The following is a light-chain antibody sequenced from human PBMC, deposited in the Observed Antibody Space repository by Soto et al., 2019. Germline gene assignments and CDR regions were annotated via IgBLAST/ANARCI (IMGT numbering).Light chain of an antibody. V-gene: IGKV1-39*01. CDR2: AAS. CDR1: QSIRNY. J-gene: IGKJ4*01. Sequence: DIQMTQSPAHLSASVGDRVTITCRASQSIRNYLNWYQQKPGKAPKLLIYAASSLQSGAPSRFSGSGSGTDFTLIINNLQPEDFATYFCQQSYSDPTFGGGTRWIS. CDR3: QQSYSDPT.